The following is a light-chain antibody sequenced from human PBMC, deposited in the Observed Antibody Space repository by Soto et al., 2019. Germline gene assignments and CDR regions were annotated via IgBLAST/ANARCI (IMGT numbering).Light chain of an antibody. CDR2: VNGDGSH. CDR1: SVHSTYA. Sequence: QPVLTQSPSTSASLGASVKLTCTLSSVHSTYAITWHQQQPEKGPRYLMKVNGDGSHNKGDGIPDRFSGSSSGLERYLTISSLQSEDEADYYCQTWGTGIQVFGGGTQLTVL. V-gene: IGLV4-69*01. J-gene: IGLJ2*01. CDR3: QTWGTGIQV.